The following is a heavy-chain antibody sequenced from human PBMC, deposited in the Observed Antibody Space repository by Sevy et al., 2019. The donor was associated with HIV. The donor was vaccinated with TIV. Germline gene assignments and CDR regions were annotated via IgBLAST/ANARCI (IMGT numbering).Heavy chain of an antibody. CDR1: GFTFSTYA. J-gene: IGHJ6*02. CDR3: AKDWFYYYYGMDV. V-gene: IGHV3-23*01. D-gene: IGHD3-10*01. Sequence: GGSLRLSCVASGFTFSTYAMNWVRRAPVKGLEWVSGLSDSGYSTNYADFVKGRFTISRDNSKNTLYLQMNRLRAEDTAVYYSAKDWFYYYYGMDVWGQGTTVTVSS. CDR2: LSDSGYST.